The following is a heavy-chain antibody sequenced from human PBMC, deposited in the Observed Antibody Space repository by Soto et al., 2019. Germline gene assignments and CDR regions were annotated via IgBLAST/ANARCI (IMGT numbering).Heavy chain of an antibody. D-gene: IGHD5-18*01. V-gene: IGHV4-34*01. Sequence: QVQLQQWGAGLLKPSETLSLTCAVYGGSFSGYYWSWIRQPPGKGLEWIGEINHSGSTNYNPSLMSRATISVDTSKNQFSLKLSSVTAADTAVYYCARNGGLQLWSGFSRNFDYWGQGTLVTVSS. CDR1: GGSFSGYY. J-gene: IGHJ4*02. CDR2: INHSGST. CDR3: ARNGGLQLWSGFSRNFDY.